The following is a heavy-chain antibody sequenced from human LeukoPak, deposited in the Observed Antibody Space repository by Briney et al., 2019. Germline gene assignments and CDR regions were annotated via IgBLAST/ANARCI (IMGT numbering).Heavy chain of an antibody. Sequence: SETLSLTCAVYGGSSSGYYWSWIRQPPGKGLEWIGEINHSGSTNYNPSLKSRVTISVDTSKNQLSLILSSVTAADTAVYYCMGPRWWWAYWGQGTLVTVSS. CDR2: INHSGST. CDR3: MGPRWWWAY. J-gene: IGHJ4*02. D-gene: IGHD2-21*01. V-gene: IGHV4-34*01. CDR1: GGSSSGYY.